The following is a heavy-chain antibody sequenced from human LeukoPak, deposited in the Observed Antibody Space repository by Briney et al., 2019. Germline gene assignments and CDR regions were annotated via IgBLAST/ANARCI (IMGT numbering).Heavy chain of an antibody. V-gene: IGHV4-59*01. D-gene: IGHD5-24*01. CDR1: GGSFSGYY. Sequence: SETLSLTCAVYGGSFSGYYWSWIRQPPGKGLEWIGYIYYSGSTNYNPSLKSRVTISVDTSKNQFSLKLSSVTAADTAVYYCARREPGAFDIWGQGTMVTVSS. J-gene: IGHJ3*02. CDR2: IYYSGST. CDR3: ARREPGAFDI.